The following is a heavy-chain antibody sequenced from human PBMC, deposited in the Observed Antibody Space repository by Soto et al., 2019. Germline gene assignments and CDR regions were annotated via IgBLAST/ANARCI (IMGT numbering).Heavy chain of an antibody. D-gene: IGHD1-26*01. J-gene: IGHJ6*02. CDR3: AKALGSQGYYYYYGMDV. V-gene: IGHV3-23*01. Sequence: GGSLRLSCAASGFTFSSYAMSWVRQAPGKGLEWVSAISGSGGSTYYADSVKGRFTISRDNSKNSLYLQMNSLRAEDTAVYYWAKALGSQGYYYYYGMDVWGQGTTVTVSS. CDR1: GFTFSSYA. CDR2: ISGSGGST.